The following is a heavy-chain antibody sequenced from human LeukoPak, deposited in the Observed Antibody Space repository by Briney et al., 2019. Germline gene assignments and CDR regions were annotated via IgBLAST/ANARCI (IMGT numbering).Heavy chain of an antibody. Sequence: GGSLRLSFAASGFTFRNAWMTGVRQAPGEGLEWVGRIKRKTDGGTTDYAAPVKGRFTISRDDSKTTLYLQMNSLKTEDTAVYYCTTTAAGIFDYWGQGTLVTVSS. J-gene: IGHJ4*02. CDR3: TTTAAGIFDY. D-gene: IGHD6-13*01. CDR1: GFTFRNAW. CDR2: IKRKTDGGTT. V-gene: IGHV3-15*01.